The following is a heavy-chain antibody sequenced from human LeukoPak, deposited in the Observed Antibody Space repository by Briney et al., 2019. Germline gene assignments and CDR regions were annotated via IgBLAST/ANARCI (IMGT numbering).Heavy chain of an antibody. CDR3: ARGTVGYCSGGSCQGWFGP. Sequence: SETLSLTRTVSGGSISSSSHYWGWIRQPPGKGLEWIGSIYYSGSTYYNPSLKSRVTISVDTSRNQFSLKLSSVTAADTAVYYCARGTVGYCSGGSCQGWFGPWGQGTLVTVSS. CDR2: IYYSGST. CDR1: GGSISSSSHY. J-gene: IGHJ5*02. D-gene: IGHD2-15*01. V-gene: IGHV4-39*07.